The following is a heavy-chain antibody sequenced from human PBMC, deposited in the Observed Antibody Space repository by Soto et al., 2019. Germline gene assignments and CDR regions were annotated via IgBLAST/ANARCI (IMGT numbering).Heavy chain of an antibody. CDR1: GYTFSNFW. V-gene: IGHV5-51*01. J-gene: IGHJ4*02. CDR2: IYPGDHET. Sequence: GESLKLSCRCSGYTFSNFWIAWVRHLPGQGLEWVGIIYPGDHETRISPSFHGKVTISADKSINTAYLQWSSLEDSDSAFYYCARSPRSSPYFDYWGQGALVAVSS. CDR3: ARSPRSSPYFDY. D-gene: IGHD6-13*01.